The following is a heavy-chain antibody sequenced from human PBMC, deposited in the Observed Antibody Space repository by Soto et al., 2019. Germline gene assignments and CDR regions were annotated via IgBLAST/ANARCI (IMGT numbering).Heavy chain of an antibody. Sequence: QVQLQESGPELVEPSETLSLTCTVSGDSIKSNSWNWIRQSAERGLQWIGRISAAGTPNYIPSLKDLLTLSIDTLRNQFSLSLKFVTAADSAVYFCARDQSGAADFWGRGTAVTIS. D-gene: IGHD7-27*01. V-gene: IGHV4-4*07. CDR3: ARDQSGAADF. CDR2: ISAAGTP. CDR1: GDSIKSNS. J-gene: IGHJ3*01.